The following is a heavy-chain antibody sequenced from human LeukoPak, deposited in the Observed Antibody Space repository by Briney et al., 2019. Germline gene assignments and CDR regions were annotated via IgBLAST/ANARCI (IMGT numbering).Heavy chain of an antibody. CDR1: GYSFSSYW. D-gene: IGHD6-13*01. Sequence: GESLKISCKGSGYSFSSYWIGWVRRMPGKGLEWMGIIYPGDSDTRYSPSFQGQVTISADKSISTAYLQWSSLKASDTAMYYCARQGSWGRYSSSWYQDYWGQGTLVTVSS. CDR3: ARQGSWGRYSSSWYQDY. V-gene: IGHV5-51*01. J-gene: IGHJ4*02. CDR2: IYPGDSDT.